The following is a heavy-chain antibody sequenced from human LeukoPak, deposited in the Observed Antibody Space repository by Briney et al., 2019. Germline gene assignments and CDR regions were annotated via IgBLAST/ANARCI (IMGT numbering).Heavy chain of an antibody. J-gene: IGHJ6*02. CDR1: GFTFSSYA. CDR2: ISGSGINT. Sequence: GGSLRLSCAASGFTFSSYAMSWVRQAPGKGLEWVSTISGSGINTYYADSVKGRLTISRDNSKNTLYLQMNSLRAEDTAVYYCARNLCSSTSCYHYYYYGMDVWAKGPRSPSP. CDR3: ARNLCSSTSCYHYYYYGMDV. D-gene: IGHD2-2*01. V-gene: IGHV3-23*01.